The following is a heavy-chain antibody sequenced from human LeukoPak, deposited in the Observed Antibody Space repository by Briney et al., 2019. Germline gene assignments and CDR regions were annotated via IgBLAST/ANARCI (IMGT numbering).Heavy chain of an antibody. CDR2: IYHSGST. V-gene: IGHV4-59*12. Sequence: SETLSLTCTVSGGSISSYYWSWIRQPPGKGLEWIGEIYHSGSTNYNPSLKSRVTISVDKSKNQFSLKLSSVTAADTAAYYCARGAEWLITLYFDYWGQGTLVTVSS. CDR1: GGSISSYY. D-gene: IGHD6-19*01. CDR3: ARGAEWLITLYFDY. J-gene: IGHJ4*02.